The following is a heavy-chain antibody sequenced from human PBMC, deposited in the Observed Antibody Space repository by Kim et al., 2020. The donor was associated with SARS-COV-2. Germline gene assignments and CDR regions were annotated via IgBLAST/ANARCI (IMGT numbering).Heavy chain of an antibody. CDR2: IYSGGST. CDR1: GFTVSSNY. CDR3: AREDRIGGYCSGGSCHNWFDP. V-gene: IGHV3-66*01. J-gene: IGHJ5*02. D-gene: IGHD2-15*01. Sequence: GGSLRLSCAASGFTVSSNYMSWVRQAPGKGLEWVSVIYSGGSTYYADSVKGRFTISRDNSKNTLYLQMNSLRAEDTAVYYCAREDRIGGYCSGGSCHNWFDPWGQGTLVTVSS.